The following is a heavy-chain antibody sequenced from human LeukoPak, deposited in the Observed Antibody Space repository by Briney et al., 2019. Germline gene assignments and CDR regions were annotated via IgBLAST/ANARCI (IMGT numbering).Heavy chain of an antibody. CDR1: GFAVSNKF. Sequence: LAGGSLRLSCAASGFAVSNKFMYWVRQAPGKGLEWVSVIRVSDVTHYADSVKGRFTTSRDSSKNTVYLQMESLRVEDTAVYYCAREDNGGATDDGFDVWGHGTVVTVSS. J-gene: IGHJ3*01. D-gene: IGHD3-16*01. V-gene: IGHV3-53*01. CDR3: AREDNGGATDDGFDV. CDR2: IRVSDVT.